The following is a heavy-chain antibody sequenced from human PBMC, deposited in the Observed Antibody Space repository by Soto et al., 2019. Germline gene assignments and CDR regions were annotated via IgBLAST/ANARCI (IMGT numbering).Heavy chain of an antibody. Sequence: GGSLRLSCAGYGFTLTTYGMTWVRQAPGKGLEWVSAITGTGGHTYYVDSRKGSFTSSTDKAKNMLNLQMNSVRVEDTDVYCCARPRGYWYGLDVWGQGTTVTVSS. CDR1: GFTLTTYG. V-gene: IGHV3-23*01. J-gene: IGHJ6*02. CDR3: ARPRGYWYGLDV. CDR2: ITGTGGHT.